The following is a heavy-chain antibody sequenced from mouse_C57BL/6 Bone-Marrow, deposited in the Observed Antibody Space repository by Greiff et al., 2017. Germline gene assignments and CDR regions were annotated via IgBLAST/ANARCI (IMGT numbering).Heavy chain of an antibody. CDR1: GYTFTGYL. CDR3: ARADGRGYFDV. V-gene: IGHV1-9*01. J-gene: IGHJ1*03. Sequence: VKVVESGAELMKPGASVKLSCKATGYTFTGYLIEWVKPRPGHGLEWIGEILPGSGSTNYNEKFKGKATFTADTSSNTAYMKLSSLTTEDSAIYYCARADGRGYFDVWGTGTTVTVSS. D-gene: IGHD2-3*01. CDR2: ILPGSGST.